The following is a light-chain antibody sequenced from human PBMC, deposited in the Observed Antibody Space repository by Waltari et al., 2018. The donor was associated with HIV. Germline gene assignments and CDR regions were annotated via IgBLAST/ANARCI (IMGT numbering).Light chain of an antibody. J-gene: IGLJ1*01. CDR3: QTWGTAIQV. V-gene: IGLV4-69*01. CDR1: SPHTSHP. Sequence: VVTQSPSPSASVAASVKLTSTLRSPHTSHPIPCHQQHPQNGPRFFMKVNRDGTHTRGDGIPDRFAGSRSGAERYLTISSLQSEDEADYYCQTWGTAIQVFGTGTKVTVL. CDR2: VNRDGTH.